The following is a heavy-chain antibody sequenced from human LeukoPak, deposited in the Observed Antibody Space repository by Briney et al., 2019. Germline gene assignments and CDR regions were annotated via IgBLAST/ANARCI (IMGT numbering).Heavy chain of an antibody. CDR1: GFTFSSYE. V-gene: IGHV3-48*01. CDR2: ISSSSSTI. Sequence: PGGSLRLSCAASGFTFSSYEMNWVRQAPGKGLEWVSYISSSSSTIYYADSVKGRFTISRDNAKNSLYLQMNSLRAEDTAVYYCAREVTFGGVIVRSRNWFDPWGQGTLVTVSS. CDR3: AREVTFGGVIVRSRNWFDP. D-gene: IGHD3-16*02. J-gene: IGHJ5*02.